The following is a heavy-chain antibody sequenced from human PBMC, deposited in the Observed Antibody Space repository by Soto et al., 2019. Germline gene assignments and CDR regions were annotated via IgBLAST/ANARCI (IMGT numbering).Heavy chain of an antibody. D-gene: IGHD4-17*01. Sequence: QVELVQSGAEVKNPGASVTVSCKASGEFFTTYGISWVRQAPGQGLEWMGWISTYSTNTNYAPKFQGRLLLTADTSTNTAHMELRILRPDDTAVYYCARWAGRVRDYGGPFDYWGQGSLVTVSP. J-gene: IGHJ4*02. CDR1: GEFFTTYG. V-gene: IGHV1-18*04. CDR2: ISTYSTNT. CDR3: ARWAGRVRDYGGPFDY.